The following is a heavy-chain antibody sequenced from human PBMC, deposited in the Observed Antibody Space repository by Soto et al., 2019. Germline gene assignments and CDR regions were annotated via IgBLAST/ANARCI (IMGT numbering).Heavy chain of an antibody. CDR3: STATGTTLY. D-gene: IGHD1-1*01. CDR1: GFTFSSYA. CDR2: SGSGGRE. Sequence: EVQLLVSGGGLVQPGGSLRLSCAASGFTFSSYAMTWVRQAPGKGLEWVSASGSGGREFYSDSVKGRFTISRDNSRNTLYLQLHSLRVDDTAVYFCSTATGTTLYWGQGTLVTVSS. V-gene: IGHV3-23*01. J-gene: IGHJ4*02.